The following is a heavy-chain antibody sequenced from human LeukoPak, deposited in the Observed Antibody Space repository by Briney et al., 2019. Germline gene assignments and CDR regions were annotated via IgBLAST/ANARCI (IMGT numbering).Heavy chain of an antibody. CDR2: MNPNSGNT. CDR1: GYTFTSYD. J-gene: IGHJ6*02. Sequence: GASVKVSCKASGYTFTSYDINWVRQAAGQGLEWMGWMNPNSGNTGYAQKFQGRVTMTRNTSISTAYMELSSLRSEDTAVYYCAIGDGYYYYYYGMDVWGQGTTVTVSS. V-gene: IGHV1-8*01. CDR3: AIGDGYYYYYYGMDV. D-gene: IGHD3-16*01.